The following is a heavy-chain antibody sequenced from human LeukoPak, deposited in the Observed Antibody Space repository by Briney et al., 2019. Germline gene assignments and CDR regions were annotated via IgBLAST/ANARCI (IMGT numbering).Heavy chain of an antibody. V-gene: IGHV3-21*04. CDR1: GFSFSSYS. CDR3: VKDPYSSGWYGGNAFDL. Sequence: PGGSLRLSCAASGFSFSSYSMNWVRQAPGKGLEWVSSISSSSSYTYYADSVKGRFTISRDNSKKTLYLQMNSLRVEDTAVYHCVKDPYSSGWYGGNAFDLWGQGTMVTVSS. D-gene: IGHD6-19*01. J-gene: IGHJ3*01. CDR2: ISSSSSYT.